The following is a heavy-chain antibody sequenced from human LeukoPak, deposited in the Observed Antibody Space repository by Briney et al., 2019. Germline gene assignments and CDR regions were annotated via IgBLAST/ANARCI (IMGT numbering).Heavy chain of an antibody. D-gene: IGHD3-10*01. V-gene: IGHV1-46*01. CDR2: INPSGGST. J-gene: IGHJ4*02. CDR1: GYTFTSSN. CDR3: ASRYGLDY. Sequence: ASVKVSCNASGYTFTSSNINWVRQAPGQGLEWMGIINPSGGSTSYAQKFQGRVTMTRDTSTNTVYMELSSLRSEDTAVYYYASRYGLDYWGPGTLVTVSS.